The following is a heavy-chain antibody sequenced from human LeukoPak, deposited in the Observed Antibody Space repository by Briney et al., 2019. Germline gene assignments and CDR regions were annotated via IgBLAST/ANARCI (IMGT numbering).Heavy chain of an antibody. CDR3: ARVSDYYDSSGYYRPFDC. CDR2: ISSSSSTI. CDR1: GFTFSTYS. V-gene: IGHV3-48*04. Sequence: GGSLRLSCVASGFTFSTYSMHWVRQAPGKGLEWVSYISSSSSTIYYADSVKGRFTISRDNAKNSLYLQMNSLRAEDTAVYYCARVSDYYDSSGYYRPFDCWGQGTLVTVSS. J-gene: IGHJ4*02. D-gene: IGHD3-22*01.